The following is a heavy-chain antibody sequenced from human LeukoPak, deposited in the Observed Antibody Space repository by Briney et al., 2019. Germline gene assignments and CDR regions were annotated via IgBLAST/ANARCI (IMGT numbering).Heavy chain of an antibody. D-gene: IGHD4-17*01. CDR1: GFTFSSYD. V-gene: IGHV3-30*02. J-gene: IGHJ4*02. CDR2: IRYDGSNK. CDR3: AKEIWPTVTIPGWTYFDY. Sequence: PGMSLRLSCAVSGFTFSSYDMNWLRQAPGKGLEWVAFIRYDGSNKYYADYVLVRFTSSRDNSKNRLYLQMNSLRAEDTAVYYCAKEIWPTVTIPGWTYFDYWGQGSLVTASS.